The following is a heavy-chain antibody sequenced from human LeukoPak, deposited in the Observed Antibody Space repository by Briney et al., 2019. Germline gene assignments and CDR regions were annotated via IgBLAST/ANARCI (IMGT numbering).Heavy chain of an antibody. V-gene: IGHV4-34*01. J-gene: IGHJ3*02. CDR3: ARGGTTVNDAFDI. CDR1: GGTFSGYY. Sequence: SETLSLTCAAYGGTFSGYYWRWIRQPPGKGLEWIGEINHSGSTNYNPSLKSRVTISVATSKNQFYLKWSSVTAADTAVYYCARGGTTVNDAFDIWGQGTMVTVSS. D-gene: IGHD4-17*01. CDR2: INHSGST.